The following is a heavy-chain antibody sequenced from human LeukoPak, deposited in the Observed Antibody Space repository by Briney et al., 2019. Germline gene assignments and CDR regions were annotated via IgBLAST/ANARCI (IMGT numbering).Heavy chain of an antibody. D-gene: IGHD6-19*01. Sequence: GGSLRLSCAASGFTFSSYWMSWVRQAPGKGLEWVANIKQDGSEKYYVDSVKGRFTISRDNAKNSLYLQMNSLRAEDTAVYYCARISSGWYRHNWLDPWGQGTLVTVSS. J-gene: IGHJ5*02. CDR1: GFTFSSYW. V-gene: IGHV3-7*01. CDR3: ARISSGWYRHNWLDP. CDR2: IKQDGSEK.